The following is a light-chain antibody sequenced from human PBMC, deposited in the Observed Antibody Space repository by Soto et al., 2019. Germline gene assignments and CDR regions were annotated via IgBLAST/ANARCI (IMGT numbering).Light chain of an antibody. J-gene: IGKJ1*01. CDR1: QSISTW. V-gene: IGKV1-5*03. CDR2: KAS. Sequence: DIQMTQSPSTLSESVGDRVTITCRASQSISTWLAWYQQKPGKAPKLLIYKASSLESGVPPRFSGSGSGTEFTLTISSLQPDDSATYYCQQYINRWTFGQGTKVDIK. CDR3: QQYINRWT.